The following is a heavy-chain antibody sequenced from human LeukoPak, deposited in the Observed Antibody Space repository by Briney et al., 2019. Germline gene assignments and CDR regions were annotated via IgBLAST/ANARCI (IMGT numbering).Heavy chain of an antibody. D-gene: IGHD3-10*01. Sequence: PSETLSLTCTVSGDSISSSTYYWGWIRQPPVKGLEWIGSIYYSGSTYYNPSLKSRVTISIATSTNQFSLRLSSVAAADTAVYSCASSPKYGSGSYWPYYWGPGTLVTVSS. J-gene: IGHJ4*02. V-gene: IGHV4-39*01. CDR3: ASSPKYGSGSYWPYY. CDR2: IYYSGST. CDR1: GDSISSSTYY.